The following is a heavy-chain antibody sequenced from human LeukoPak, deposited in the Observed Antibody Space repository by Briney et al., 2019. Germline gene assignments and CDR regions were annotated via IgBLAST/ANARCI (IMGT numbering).Heavy chain of an antibody. CDR3: ARDEKLRTGVWYFDY. CDR1: GFTFSSYE. CDR2: IGTSGSSI. J-gene: IGHJ4*02. Sequence: GGSLRLSCAASGFTFSSYEMIWVRQAPGKGLEWVSYIGTSGSSIHYADSVKGRFTISRDNAKNSLYLQMNSLRDEDTAVYYCARDEKLRTGVWYFDYWGQGTLVTVSS. D-gene: IGHD7-27*01. V-gene: IGHV3-48*03.